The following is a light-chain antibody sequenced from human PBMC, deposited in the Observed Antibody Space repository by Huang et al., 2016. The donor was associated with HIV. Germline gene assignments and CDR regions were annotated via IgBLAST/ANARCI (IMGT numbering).Light chain of an antibody. CDR1: QSLLHSDGKTY. V-gene: IGKV2-29*02. CDR3: MQSTHLRT. J-gene: IGKJ2*02. CDR2: DVS. Sequence: IVMTQTPLSLSVTPGQPATISCKSNQSLLHSDGKTYLYWYLQRPGQSQQLLLYDVSRRFSGVTDRFRGSGSGTDFTLKISRVEAGDVGIYYCMQSTHLRTFGQGTKLEIK.